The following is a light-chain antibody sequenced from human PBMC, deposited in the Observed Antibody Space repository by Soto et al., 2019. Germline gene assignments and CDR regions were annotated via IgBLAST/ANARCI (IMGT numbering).Light chain of an antibody. V-gene: IGKV1-9*01. CDR1: HDISTF. CDR2: EAS. Sequence: THSPSLLSSSTVDRVTITCRDSHDISTFLAWYQQKPGKAPKLLIYEASTLQSGVPSRLSGSGSGTEFTLTISGLLPEDFAAYHCQQLYTLPFTFGQGTRLEI. J-gene: IGKJ5*01. CDR3: QQLYTLPFT.